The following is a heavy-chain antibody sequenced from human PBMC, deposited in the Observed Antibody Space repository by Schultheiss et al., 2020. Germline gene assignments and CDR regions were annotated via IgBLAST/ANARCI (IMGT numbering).Heavy chain of an antibody. CDR1: GFTFSSYW. CDR3: ARDRPWLVLEGTELWDY. CDR2: IKQDGSEK. J-gene: IGHJ4*02. Sequence: GGSLRLSCAASGFTFSSYWMSWVRQAPGKGLEWVANIKQDGSEKYYVDSVKGRFTISRDNAKNSLYLQMNSLRAEDTAVYYCARDRPWLVLEGTELWDYWGQGTLVTVSS. D-gene: IGHD6-19*01. V-gene: IGHV3-7*04.